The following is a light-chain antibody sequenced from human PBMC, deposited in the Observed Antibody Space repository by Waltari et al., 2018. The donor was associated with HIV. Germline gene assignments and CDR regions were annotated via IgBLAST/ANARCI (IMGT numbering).Light chain of an antibody. CDR3: CSYAGSSTPVV. J-gene: IGLJ2*01. CDR2: EVS. Sequence: TGTSSDVGSYNLVSWYQQHPGKAPKLMIYEVSKRPSGVSNRFSGSKSGNTASLTISGLQAEDEADYYCCSYAGSSTPVVFGGGTKLTVL. V-gene: IGLV2-23*02. CDR1: SSDVGSYNL.